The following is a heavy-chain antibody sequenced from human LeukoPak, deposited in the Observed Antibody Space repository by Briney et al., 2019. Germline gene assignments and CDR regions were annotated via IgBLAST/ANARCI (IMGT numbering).Heavy chain of an antibody. V-gene: IGHV1-18*01. J-gene: IGHJ4*02. CDR1: GYTFTSYG. CDR3: ARSPPTIFGVVISDIDY. D-gene: IGHD3-3*02. Sequence: ASVKVSCKASGYTFTSYGISWVRQAPGQGLEWMGWISAYNGNTNYAQKLQGRVTMTTDTSTSTAYMELRSLRSDDTAVYYCARSPPTIFGVVISDIDYWGQGTLVTVSS. CDR2: ISAYNGNT.